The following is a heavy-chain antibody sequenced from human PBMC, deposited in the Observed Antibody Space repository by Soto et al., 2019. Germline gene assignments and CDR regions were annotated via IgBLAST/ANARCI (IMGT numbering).Heavy chain of an antibody. Sequence: QVQLQQWGAGLLKPSETLSLTCAVYGGSFSGYYWSWIRQPPGKGLEWIGEINHSGSTNYNPSLKSRVTISVDTSKNQFSLKLSSVTAADTAVYYCARVVGSGWYGNGFDPWGQGTLVTVSS. CDR2: INHSGST. CDR1: GGSFSGYY. V-gene: IGHV4-34*01. D-gene: IGHD6-19*01. J-gene: IGHJ5*02. CDR3: ARVVGSGWYGNGFDP.